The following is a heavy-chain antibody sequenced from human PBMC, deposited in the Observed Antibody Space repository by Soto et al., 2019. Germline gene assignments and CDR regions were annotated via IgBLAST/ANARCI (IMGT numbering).Heavy chain of an antibody. D-gene: IGHD2-21*01. CDR1: GGSISSSSYY. V-gene: IGHV4-39*01. CDR2: IYYSGST. Sequence: SETLSLTCTVSGGSISSSSYYWGWIRQPPGKGLEWIGSIYYSGSTYYNPSLKSRVTISEDTSKNQFSLKLSSVTAADTAVYYCARCYSTLGLFDYWGQGTLVTVSS. J-gene: IGHJ4*02. CDR3: ARCYSTLGLFDY.